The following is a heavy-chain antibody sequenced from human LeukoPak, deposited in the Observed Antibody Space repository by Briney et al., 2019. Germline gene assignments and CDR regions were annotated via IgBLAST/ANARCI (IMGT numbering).Heavy chain of an antibody. V-gene: IGHV1-69*05. CDR1: GYTFTSYY. D-gene: IGHD1-14*01. CDR2: IIPIFGTA. CDR3: AREWQIDNRFDY. J-gene: IGHJ4*02. Sequence: SVKVSCKASGYTFTSYYIHWVRQAPGQGLEWMGRIIPIFGTANYAQKFQGRVTITTDESTSTAYMELSSLRSEDTAVYYCAREWQIDNRFDYWGQGTLVTVSS.